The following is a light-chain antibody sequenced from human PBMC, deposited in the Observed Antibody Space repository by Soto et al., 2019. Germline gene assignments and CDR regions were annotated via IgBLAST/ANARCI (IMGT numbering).Light chain of an antibody. Sequence: DIHLTQSPSFLSASVGDRVTSTCRASQGIRSYLAWYQVKPGKAPKPLIYAASTLQSGVPSRFSGSGSGTEFTLTISSLQPEDFATYYCQQLNSYPLTFGGGTKVEIK. CDR1: QGIRSY. V-gene: IGKV1-9*01. CDR3: QQLNSYPLT. J-gene: IGKJ4*01. CDR2: AAS.